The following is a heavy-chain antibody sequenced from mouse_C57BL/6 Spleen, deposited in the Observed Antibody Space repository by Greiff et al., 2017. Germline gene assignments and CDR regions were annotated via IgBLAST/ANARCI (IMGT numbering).Heavy chain of an antibody. Sequence: QVQLQQPGAELVKPGASVKMSCKASGYTFTSYWITWVKQRPGQGLEWIGDIYPGSGSTNYNEKFKSKATLTVDTSSSTAYMQLSSLTSEDSAVYDCARGVYYDYDGDYWGQGTPLTVSS. D-gene: IGHD2-4*01. CDR1: GYTFTSYW. CDR2: IYPGSGST. CDR3: ARGVYYDYDGDY. V-gene: IGHV1-55*01. J-gene: IGHJ2*01.